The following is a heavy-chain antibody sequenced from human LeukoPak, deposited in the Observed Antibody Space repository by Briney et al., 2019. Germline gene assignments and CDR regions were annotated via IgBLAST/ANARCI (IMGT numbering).Heavy chain of an antibody. V-gene: IGHV3-53*01. CDR3: ARHVLFYGGNSNYFDY. CDR1: GFTVSSNY. CDR2: IYSGGST. D-gene: IGHD4-23*01. Sequence: PGGSLRLSCAASGFTVSSNYMSWVRQAPGKGLEWVSVIYSGGSTYYADSVKGRFTISRDNSKNTLYLLMNSLRVEDTAVYYCARHVLFYGGNSNYFDYWGQGTLVTVFS. J-gene: IGHJ4*02.